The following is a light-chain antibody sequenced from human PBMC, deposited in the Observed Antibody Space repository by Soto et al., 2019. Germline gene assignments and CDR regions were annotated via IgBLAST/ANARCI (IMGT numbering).Light chain of an antibody. CDR1: QSVSIN. V-gene: IGKV3-20*01. J-gene: IGKJ5*01. CDR3: QHYGGSPPIT. Sequence: EIVMTQSPATLSVSAGEGATLSCRASQSVSINLAWYQQKPGQAPRLLIYDASSRATGIPDKFSGGGSGTDFTLTISRLEPEDFAVYYCQHYGGSPPITFGQGTRLEI. CDR2: DAS.